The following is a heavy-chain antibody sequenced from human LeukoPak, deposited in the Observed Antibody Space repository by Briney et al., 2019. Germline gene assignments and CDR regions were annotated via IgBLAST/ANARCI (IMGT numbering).Heavy chain of an antibody. Sequence: GGSLRLSCAASGFTFSSYAMHWVRQAPGKGLEWVAVISYDGSNKYYADSVKGRFTISRDNSKNTLYLQMNSLRAEDTAVYYCAREGNTVTNNPYDYWGQGTLVTVSS. D-gene: IGHD4-17*01. CDR2: ISYDGSNK. CDR3: AREGNTVTNNPYDY. CDR1: GFTFSSYA. J-gene: IGHJ4*02. V-gene: IGHV3-30-3*01.